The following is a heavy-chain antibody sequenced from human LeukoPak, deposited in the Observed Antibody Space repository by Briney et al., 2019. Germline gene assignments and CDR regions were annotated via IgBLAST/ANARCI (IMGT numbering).Heavy chain of an antibody. CDR3: ATVPPGPYYDFWSGYED. V-gene: IGHV1-24*01. CDR2: FDPEDGET. CDR1: GYTLTELS. D-gene: IGHD3-3*01. Sequence: GASVKVSCKVSGYTLTELSMHWVRQAPGKGLEWMGGFDPEDGETIYAQKFQGRVTMTEDTSTDTAYMELSSLRSEDTAVYYCATVPPGPYYDFWSGYEDWGQGTLVTVSS. J-gene: IGHJ4*02.